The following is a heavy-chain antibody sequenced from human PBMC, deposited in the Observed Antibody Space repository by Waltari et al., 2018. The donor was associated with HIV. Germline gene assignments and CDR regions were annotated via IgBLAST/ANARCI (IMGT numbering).Heavy chain of an antibody. CDR3: AREGGRDCSGGSCYIDY. V-gene: IGHV3-7*01. CDR2: RNQDGSES. D-gene: IGHD2-15*01. Sequence: EVEVVESGGGLVQPGGSLRLSCAVSGFTFRSSWMSWVRQAPGKGGAWVANRNQDGSESYYVGSVEGRFTISRDNTKNLLYLQMNSLRAEDTAVYYCAREGGRDCSGGSCYIDYWGQGTLVTVSS. CDR1: GFTFRSSW. J-gene: IGHJ4*02.